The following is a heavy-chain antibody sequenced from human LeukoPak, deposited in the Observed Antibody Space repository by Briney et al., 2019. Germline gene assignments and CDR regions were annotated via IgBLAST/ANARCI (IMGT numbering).Heavy chain of an antibody. J-gene: IGHJ4*02. CDR2: MNPNSANT. CDR3: ARTLPGGVVDY. CDR1: GYTFTSYD. V-gene: IGHV1-8*03. Sequence: ASVKVSCKASGYTFTSYDINWVRQATGQGLEWKGWMNPNSANTGYAQKFQGRVTISRDTSKSTAYMELSSLRSGDTAVYYCARTLPGGVVDYWGQGTLVTVSS. D-gene: IGHD1-14*01.